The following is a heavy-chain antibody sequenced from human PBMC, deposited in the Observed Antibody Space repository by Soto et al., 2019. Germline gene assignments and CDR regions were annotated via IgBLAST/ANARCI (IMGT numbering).Heavy chain of an antibody. CDR3: TRVGGSVSGMDV. V-gene: IGHV3-74*01. CDR2: IDNAGSSA. J-gene: IGHJ6*02. D-gene: IGHD1-26*01. Sequence: EVQLVESGGGLVQPGGSLRLSCAASGFTFSIYWMHWVRQAPGKGPVWVSRIDNAGSSARYADSVKGRFTISRDNAKNTVYLQVSSLRAEDTAVYYCTRVGGSVSGMDVWGQGTTVTVSS. CDR1: GFTFSIYW.